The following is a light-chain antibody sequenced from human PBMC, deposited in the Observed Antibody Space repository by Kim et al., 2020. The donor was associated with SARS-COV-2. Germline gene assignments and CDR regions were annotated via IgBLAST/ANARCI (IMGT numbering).Light chain of an antibody. CDR3: ASWDNTRSGWV. CDR1: STNIGSNS. CDR2: NNN. J-gene: IGLJ2*01. Sequence: GQRVTTSCSGSSTNIGSNSLHCYQQDPGAAPKVLIYNNNQRPSGVPDRFSASKSATSASLAISGLQYEDEADYYCASWDNTRSGWVFGGGTQLTVL. V-gene: IGLV1-44*01.